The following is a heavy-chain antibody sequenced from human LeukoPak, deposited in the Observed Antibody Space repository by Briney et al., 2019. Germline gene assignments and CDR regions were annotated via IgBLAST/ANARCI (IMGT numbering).Heavy chain of an antibody. J-gene: IGHJ4*02. CDR2: IYDSGST. CDR1: GCSINRYY. CDR3: ARISGCSSGWLSPFDY. Sequence: SETLSLTCTVSGCSINRYYWSWIRQPPGKGLEGMGYIYDSGSTNYNPFLKSRVTISVDTSKNQFSLKLSSVTAADTAVYYCARISGCSSGWLSPFDYWGQGTLVTVSS. V-gene: IGHV4-59*01. D-gene: IGHD6-19*01.